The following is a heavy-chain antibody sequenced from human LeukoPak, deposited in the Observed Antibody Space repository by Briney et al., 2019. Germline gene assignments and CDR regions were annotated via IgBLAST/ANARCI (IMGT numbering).Heavy chain of an antibody. Sequence: KPSETPSLTCTVSGGSVGSYYWKWIRQPPGEGLGWVGYVYYSGTTNYNPSLKSRVTISVDTSKNQFSLKLSSVTATDTAVYYCASSPSGYWWNFDCWGQGTLVTVSS. CDR2: VYYSGTT. CDR1: GGSVGSYY. V-gene: IGHV4-59*08. D-gene: IGHD3-22*01. CDR3: ASSPSGYWWNFDC. J-gene: IGHJ4*02.